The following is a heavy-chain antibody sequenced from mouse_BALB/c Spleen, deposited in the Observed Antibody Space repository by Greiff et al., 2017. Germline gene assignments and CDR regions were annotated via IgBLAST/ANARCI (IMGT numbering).Heavy chain of an antibody. CDR1: GFSLSTSGMG. J-gene: IGHJ3*01. Sequence: QVTLKVSGPGILQPSQTLSLTCSFSGFSLSTSGMGVSWIRQPSGKGLEWLAHIYWDDDKRYNPSLKSRLTISKDTSRNQVFLKITSVDTADTATYYCARSLDSSGYAYWGQGTLVTVSA. D-gene: IGHD3-2*01. V-gene: IGHV8-12*01. CDR3: ARSLDSSGYAY. CDR2: IYWDDDK.